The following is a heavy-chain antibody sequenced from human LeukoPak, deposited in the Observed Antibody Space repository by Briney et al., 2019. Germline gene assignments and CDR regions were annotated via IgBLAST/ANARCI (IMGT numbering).Heavy chain of an antibody. D-gene: IGHD3-10*02. CDR1: GYSISNGFD. CDR2: VYDSGNG. J-gene: IGHJ4*02. Sequence: SETLSLTCSVSGYSISNGFDWGGIRQSPGEGLEWIGKVYDSGNGYYNLARKSRVTIVVDTPRNEFSLGLTSMTPADTAVYYCARVVRYVAHLSASGGLWENDFDSWGQGILVTVSS. V-gene: IGHV4-38-2*02. CDR3: ARVVRYVAHLSASGGLWENDFDS.